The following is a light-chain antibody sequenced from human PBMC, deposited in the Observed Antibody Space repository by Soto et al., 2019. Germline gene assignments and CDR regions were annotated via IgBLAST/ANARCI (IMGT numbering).Light chain of an antibody. J-gene: IGKJ1*01. Sequence: IKMSQSPSALSASVGDRVTLTCRASQSISSYLNWYQQKPGKAPKVLIYDASSWAGGVPSRFTGSGSGTEFTLTINSLQPDDFATYYCQHYNSYSEAFGQGTKV. CDR2: DAS. CDR1: QSISSY. V-gene: IGKV1-5*01. CDR3: QHYNSYSEA.